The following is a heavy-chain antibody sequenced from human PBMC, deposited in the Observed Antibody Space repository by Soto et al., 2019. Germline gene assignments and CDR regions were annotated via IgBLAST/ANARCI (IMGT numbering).Heavy chain of an antibody. J-gene: IGHJ6*02. CDR2: ISGYGGDT. D-gene: IGHD3-3*01. CDR3: ARDGSRYDFGSGYHRLYYGMDV. V-gene: IGHV3-23*01. CDR1: GFTVSSYA. Sequence: GGSLRLSCAASGFTVSSYAVSWVRQAPGKGLEWVSGISGYGGDTYYADSVKGRITIFRDTSQNTLYLEMNSLRAEDTAVYYCARDGSRYDFGSGYHRLYYGMDVWGQGTTVTVSS.